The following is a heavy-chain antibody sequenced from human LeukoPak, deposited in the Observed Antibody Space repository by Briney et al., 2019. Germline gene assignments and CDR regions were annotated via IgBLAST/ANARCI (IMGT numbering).Heavy chain of an antibody. Sequence: GGSLRLSCAASGFTFSSYGMHWVRQAPGKGLEWVSFIRCDGTNKYYADSVKGRFTISRDNSKNTLYLQMYSLRAEDTAVYYCAKISGYYPSDYWGQGTLVTVSS. J-gene: IGHJ4*02. V-gene: IGHV3-30*02. CDR2: IRCDGTNK. CDR1: GFTFSSYG. CDR3: AKISGYYPSDY. D-gene: IGHD3-22*01.